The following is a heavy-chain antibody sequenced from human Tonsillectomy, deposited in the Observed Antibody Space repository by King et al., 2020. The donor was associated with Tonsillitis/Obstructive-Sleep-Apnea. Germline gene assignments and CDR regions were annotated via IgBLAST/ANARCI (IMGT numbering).Heavy chain of an antibody. CDR1: GGSLSSYY. D-gene: IGHD1-7*01. V-gene: IGHV4-59*01. Sequence: VQLQESGPGLVKPSETLSLTCSVSGGSLSSYYWSWIRQPPGKGLEWIGYIYYSGNTNYNPSLKSRVTISVDTSRNQFSLKLSSVTAADTAMYYCARVSSASWNYVPHAFDIWGQGTMVTVSS. J-gene: IGHJ3*02. CDR2: IYYSGNT. CDR3: ARVSSASWNYVPHAFDI.